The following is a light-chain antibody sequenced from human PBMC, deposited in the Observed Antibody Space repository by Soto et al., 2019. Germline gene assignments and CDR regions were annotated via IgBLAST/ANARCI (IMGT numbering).Light chain of an antibody. CDR3: QQYSSSPLT. V-gene: IGKV3-20*01. Sequence: EIVLTQSPSTLSLSPGERATLSCRASQSVSSNYLAWYQQKPGQAPRLLIYAASSRATGIPDRFSGSGSGTDFTLTISRLEPEDFAVYYCQQYSSSPLTFGGGTKVDI. CDR1: QSVSSNY. CDR2: AAS. J-gene: IGKJ4*01.